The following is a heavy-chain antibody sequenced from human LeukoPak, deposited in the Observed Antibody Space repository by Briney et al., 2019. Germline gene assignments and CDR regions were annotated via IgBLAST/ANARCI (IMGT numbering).Heavy chain of an antibody. CDR2: IRQDGSQK. CDR3: ARESGSVTSEVDFDY. J-gene: IGHJ4*02. D-gene: IGHD4-17*01. CDR1: GFTFSGSA. V-gene: IGHV3-7*01. Sequence: GGSLRLSCAASGFTFSGSAMHWVRQAPGKGLEWVATIRQDGSQKYYVDSVKGRFTISRDNAKNSLYLQMNSLRAEDTAVYYCARESGSVTSEVDFDYWGQGTLVTVSS.